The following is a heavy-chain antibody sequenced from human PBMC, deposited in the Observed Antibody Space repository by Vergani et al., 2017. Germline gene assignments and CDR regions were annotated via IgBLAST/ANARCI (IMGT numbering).Heavy chain of an antibody. CDR2: IRSKAYGGTK. CDR1: GFTFGDYA. D-gene: IGHD4-11*01. Sequence: EVQLVESGGGLVQPGRSLRLSCTASGFTFGDYAMSWFRQAPGKGLEWVGFIRSKAYGGTKEYAASVKGRFTISRDDSKSIAYLQMNSLKTEDTAVYYCTNLQLGYYYGMDVWGQGTTVTVSS. V-gene: IGHV3-49*03. J-gene: IGHJ6*02. CDR3: TNLQLGYYYGMDV.